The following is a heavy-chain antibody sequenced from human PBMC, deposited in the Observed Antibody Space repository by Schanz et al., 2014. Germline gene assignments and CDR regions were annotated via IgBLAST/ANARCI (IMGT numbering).Heavy chain of an antibody. V-gene: IGHV1-18*01. J-gene: IGHJ6*02. CDR1: GYTFTSYG. D-gene: IGHD2-15*01. CDR2: ISADNGNT. CDR3: ARSPTYMVVLVAVTREYYYHAMDV. Sequence: QVQLVQSGAEVKKPGASVKVSCKASGYTFTSYGISWVRQAPGQGLEWMGWISADNGNTNYAQRLKGSVTMTTDTYTPPTFMELRLLLSDDTAVYYCARSPTYMVVLVAVTREYYYHAMDVWGQGTTVTVSS.